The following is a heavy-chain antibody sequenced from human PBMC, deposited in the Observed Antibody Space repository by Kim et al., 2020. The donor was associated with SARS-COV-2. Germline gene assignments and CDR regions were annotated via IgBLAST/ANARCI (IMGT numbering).Heavy chain of an antibody. J-gene: IGHJ6*02. V-gene: IGHV4-61*01. D-gene: IGHD6-19*01. CDR1: GGSVSSGSYY. CDR3: ARDARIAVAAAYYYYGMDV. CDR2: IYYSGST. Sequence: SETLSLTCTVSGGSVSSGSYYWSWIRQPPGQGLEWIGYIYYSGSTNYNPSLKSRVTISVDTSKNQFSLKLSSVTAADTAVYYCARDARIAVAAAYYYYGMDVWGQGTTVTVSS.